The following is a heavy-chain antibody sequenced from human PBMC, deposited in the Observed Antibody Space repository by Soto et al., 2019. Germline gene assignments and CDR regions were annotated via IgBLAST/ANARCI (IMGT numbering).Heavy chain of an antibody. CDR2: ISAYNGNT. D-gene: IGHD4-17*01. Sequence: GASVKVSCKASGYTFTSYGISWVRQAPGQGLEWMGWISAYNGNTNYAQKLQGRVTMTTDTSTSTAYMELRSLRSDDTAVYYCARDFPPLRGALIYGDSTAYYYYGMDVWGQGPRSPSP. CDR3: ARDFPPLRGALIYGDSTAYYYYGMDV. CDR1: GYTFTSYG. V-gene: IGHV1-18*01. J-gene: IGHJ6*02.